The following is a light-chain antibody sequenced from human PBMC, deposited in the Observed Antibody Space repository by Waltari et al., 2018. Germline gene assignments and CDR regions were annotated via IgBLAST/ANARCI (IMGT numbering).Light chain of an antibody. Sequence: QSVLTQPASASGAPRPRVTISCSGSATHPGRESVSWSRPLPGPAPTPPRYLNDRRPSGVPARFSGSQSGTSASLAISGLRSEDEADYYCAAWDDSLSGRVMIGGGTKLTVL. J-gene: IGLJ2*01. CDR3: AAWDDSLSGRVM. CDR2: LND. V-gene: IGLV1-47*01. CDR1: ATHPGRES.